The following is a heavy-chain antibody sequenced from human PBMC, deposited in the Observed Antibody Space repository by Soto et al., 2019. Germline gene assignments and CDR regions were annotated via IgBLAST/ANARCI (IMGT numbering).Heavy chain of an antibody. CDR1: GYSISSGSY. CDR2: IYHGGTT. D-gene: IGHD6-19*01. V-gene: IGHV4-38-2*02. J-gene: IGHJ4*01. Sequence: SKTLSLTCTVPGYSISSGSYWAWIRQPPGKGPEWIASIYHGGTTFYNLSLKSRITISVDTSNNQFSLKLTSVTAADTAVYYCARVHVMVVAGSTFDYWGHGTLVTVSS. CDR3: ARVHVMVVAGSTFDY.